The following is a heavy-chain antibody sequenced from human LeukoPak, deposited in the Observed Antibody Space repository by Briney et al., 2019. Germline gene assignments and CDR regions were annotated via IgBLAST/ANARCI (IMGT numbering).Heavy chain of an antibody. CDR3: ARRLIAVLPRFYG. CDR1: GGSFSGYY. D-gene: IGHD6-19*01. V-gene: IGHV4-34*01. CDR2: INHSGST. Sequence: SETLSLTCAVYGGSFSGYYWSWIRQPPGKGLEWIGEINHSGSTNYNPSLKSRVTISVDTSKNQFSLKLSSVTAADTAVYYCARRLIAVLPRFYGWGQGTLVTVSS. J-gene: IGHJ4*02.